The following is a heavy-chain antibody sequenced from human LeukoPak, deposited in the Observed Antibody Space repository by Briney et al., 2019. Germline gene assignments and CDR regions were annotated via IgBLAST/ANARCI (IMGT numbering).Heavy chain of an antibody. D-gene: IGHD4-23*01. CDR2: IYYSGST. V-gene: IGHV4-59*01. CDR1: GDSISSYY. Sequence: SETLSLTCTVSGDSISSYYWSWIRQPPGKGLEWIGYIYYSGSTNYNPSLKSRVSISVDTSRNQFSLKLSFVTAADTAVYYCARAQPHYGGNYKDYWGQGTLVTVSS. J-gene: IGHJ4*02. CDR3: ARAQPHYGGNYKDY.